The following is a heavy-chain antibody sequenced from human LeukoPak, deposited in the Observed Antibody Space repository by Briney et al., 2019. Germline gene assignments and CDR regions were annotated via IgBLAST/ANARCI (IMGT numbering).Heavy chain of an antibody. Sequence: GGSLRLSCAAFGFTFSNYWMTWVRQAPGKGLEWLANIKQDGSQIYYVDSVKGRFTISRDNAKNSLSLQMNSLRAEDTAVYSCARVVDSSAWHIDYWGQGTLVTVSS. V-gene: IGHV3-7*01. CDR3: ARVVDSSAWHIDY. D-gene: IGHD6-19*01. CDR2: IKQDGSQI. CDR1: GFTFSNYW. J-gene: IGHJ4*02.